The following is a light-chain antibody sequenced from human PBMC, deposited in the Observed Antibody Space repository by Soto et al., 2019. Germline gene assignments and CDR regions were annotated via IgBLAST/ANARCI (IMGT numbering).Light chain of an antibody. CDR1: RSNIGSNT. Sequence: QSVLTQPPSASGTPGQRVTISCSGSRSNIGSNTVNWYQQVPGTAPTLLIYTDDQRPSGVPDRFSGSKSGTSASLAISGLQSDDDADYYCAAWDDSLDALVFGGGTKRTVL. CDR2: TDD. CDR3: AAWDDSLDALV. V-gene: IGLV1-44*01. J-gene: IGLJ2*01.